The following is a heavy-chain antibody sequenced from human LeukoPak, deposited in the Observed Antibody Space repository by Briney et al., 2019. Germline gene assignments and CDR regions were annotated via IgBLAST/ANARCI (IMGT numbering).Heavy chain of an antibody. V-gene: IGHV4-61*05. D-gene: IGHD4-11*01. Sequence: PSETLSLTCTVSGGSISSSTYYWGWVRQPPGKGLEWIGYIYYSGSTNYNPSLKSRVTISVDTSKNQFSLKLSSVTAADTAVYYCARSLTVTTSVYYYYYMDVWGKGTTVTVSS. CDR2: IYYSGST. J-gene: IGHJ6*03. CDR3: ARSLTVTTSVYYYYYMDV. CDR1: GGSISSSTYY.